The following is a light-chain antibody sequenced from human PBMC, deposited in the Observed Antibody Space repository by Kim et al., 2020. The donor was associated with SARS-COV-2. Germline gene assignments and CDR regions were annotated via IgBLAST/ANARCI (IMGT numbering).Light chain of an antibody. CDR2: QDT. V-gene: IGLV3-1*01. J-gene: IGLJ1*01. CDR1: KLGDKY. Sequence: SYELTQPPSVSVSPGQTASITCSGDKLGDKYAYWYQQKPGQSPVLVIYQDTKRPSGIPERFSGSNSGNTATLTISGTQAMDEADYYCQAWVSNTAVFGTG. CDR3: QAWVSNTAV.